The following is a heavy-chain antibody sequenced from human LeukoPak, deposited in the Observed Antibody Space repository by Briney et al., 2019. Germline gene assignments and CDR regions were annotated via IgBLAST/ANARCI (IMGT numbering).Heavy chain of an antibody. V-gene: IGHV3-23*01. CDR2: IRITVDNT. Sequence: GGSLRLSCAASGFAFGNYAMTWVRQAPGKGLEWVSAIRITVDNTHYADSVKGRFTISRDNSKNTLFLQMSSLRAEDTAVYQCARLRGNGGSYYLYMDVWGKGTTVTVSS. D-gene: IGHD2-8*01. CDR1: GFAFGNYA. CDR3: ARLRGNGGSYYLYMDV. J-gene: IGHJ6*03.